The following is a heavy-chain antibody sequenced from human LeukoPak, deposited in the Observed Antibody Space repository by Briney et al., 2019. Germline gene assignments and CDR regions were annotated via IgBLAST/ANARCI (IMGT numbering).Heavy chain of an antibody. Sequence: GGSLRLSCAASGFTFSSYNMNWVRQAPGKGLEWVSAISGSGGSTYYADSVKGRFTISRDNSKNTLYLQMNSLRAEDTAVYYCAKGSLVVITADAFDIWGQGTMVTVSS. J-gene: IGHJ3*02. CDR3: AKGSLVVITADAFDI. CDR2: ISGSGGST. CDR1: GFTFSSYN. V-gene: IGHV3-23*01. D-gene: IGHD3-22*01.